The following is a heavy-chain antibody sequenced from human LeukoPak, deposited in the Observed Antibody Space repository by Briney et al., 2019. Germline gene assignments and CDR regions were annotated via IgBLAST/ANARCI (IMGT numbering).Heavy chain of an antibody. CDR1: GFTFSSYG. Sequence: GRSLRLSCAASGFTFSSYGMHWVRQAPGKGLEGVAVIWYDGSNKYYADSVKGRFTISRDNSKNTLYLQMNSLRAEDTAVYYCAKDLSFGGPPIDYWGQGTLVTVSS. CDR3: AKDLSFGGPPIDY. CDR2: IWYDGSNK. D-gene: IGHD2/OR15-2a*01. J-gene: IGHJ4*02. V-gene: IGHV3-33*06.